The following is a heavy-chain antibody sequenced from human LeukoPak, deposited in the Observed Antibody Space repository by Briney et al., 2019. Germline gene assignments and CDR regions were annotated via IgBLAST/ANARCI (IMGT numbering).Heavy chain of an antibody. Sequence: GGSLRLSCAASGFTVSSNYMSWVRQAPGKGLEWVSVIYSGGSTYYADSVKGRFTISRDNSKNTLYLQMNSLRAEDTAVYYCARGWGYCSSTSCPLDYWGQGILVTVSS. CDR1: GFTVSSNY. CDR3: ARGWGYCSSTSCPLDY. V-gene: IGHV3-53*01. J-gene: IGHJ4*02. CDR2: IYSGGST. D-gene: IGHD2-2*01.